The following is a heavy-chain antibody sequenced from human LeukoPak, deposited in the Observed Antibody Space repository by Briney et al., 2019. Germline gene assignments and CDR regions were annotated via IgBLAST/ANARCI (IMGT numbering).Heavy chain of an antibody. J-gene: IGHJ4*02. CDR3: AKGPGYSGYGDY. Sequence: GGSLRLSCAASGFTFSSYAMSWVRQAPGKGLERVSAISGSGGSTYYADSVKGRFTISRDNSKNTLYLQMNSLRAEDTAVCYCAKGPGYSGYGDYWGQGTLVTVSS. CDR2: ISGSGGST. CDR1: GFTFSSYA. V-gene: IGHV3-23*01. D-gene: IGHD5-12*01.